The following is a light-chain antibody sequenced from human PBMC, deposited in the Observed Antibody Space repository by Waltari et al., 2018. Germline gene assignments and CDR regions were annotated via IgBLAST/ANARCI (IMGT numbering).Light chain of an antibody. CDR2: EVN. V-gene: IGLV2-23*02. CDR1: SSDIGIYTL. CDR3: CSYAGDSTYV. Sequence: QSALTQPATVSGSPGQSIPIPCTGTSSDIGIYTLFPWYQQRPGKAPNLIIYEVNRRPSGVSDRFSASKSVNTASLTISGLQADDEADYYCCSYAGDSTYVFGTGAKVTVL. J-gene: IGLJ1*01.